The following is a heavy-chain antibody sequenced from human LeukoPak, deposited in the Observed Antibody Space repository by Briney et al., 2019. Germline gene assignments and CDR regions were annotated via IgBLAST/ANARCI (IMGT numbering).Heavy chain of an antibody. D-gene: IGHD3-3*01. V-gene: IGHV3-30-3*01. CDR3: ARVLESKGFDY. Sequence: PGGSLRLSCAASGFTFSSYAMHWVRQAPGKGLEWVAVISYDGSNKYYADSVKGRFTISRDNSKNSLYLQMNSLRAEDTAVYYCARVLESKGFDYWGQGTLVTVSS. CDR1: GFTFSSYA. CDR2: ISYDGSNK. J-gene: IGHJ4*02.